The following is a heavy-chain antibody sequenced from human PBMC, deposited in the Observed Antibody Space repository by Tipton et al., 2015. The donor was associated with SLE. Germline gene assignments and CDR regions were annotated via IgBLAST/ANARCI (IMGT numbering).Heavy chain of an antibody. CDR3: AIAAAGRASFDY. CDR2: ISAYNGNT. J-gene: IGHJ4*02. Sequence: QVQLVQSGAEVKKPGASVKVSCKASGYTFITYVISWVRQAPGQGLEWMGWISAYNGNTNYAQNLQGRVTMTTDTSTSTAYMELRSLRSDDTAVYYCAIAAAGRASFDYWGQGTLVTVSS. V-gene: IGHV1-18*01. D-gene: IGHD6-13*01. CDR1: GYTFITYV.